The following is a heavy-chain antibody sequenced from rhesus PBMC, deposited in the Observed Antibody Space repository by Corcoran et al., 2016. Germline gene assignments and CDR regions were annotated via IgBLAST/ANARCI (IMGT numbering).Heavy chain of an antibody. Sequence: QVQLQESGPGLVKHSETLSLTCAVSGYSISSGYGWSWIRQTLGKGLEWIGYIGGLCTSTHNHASLEGRVTISREATKTQFSLRLGSWTAADTAVYYCARKEYSWNNGQFDVWGAGVLVTVSS. CDR2: IGGLCTST. J-gene: IGHJ5-1*01. CDR3: ARKEYSWNNGQFDV. D-gene: IGHD1-20*01. V-gene: IGHV4-127*01. CDR1: GYSISSGYG.